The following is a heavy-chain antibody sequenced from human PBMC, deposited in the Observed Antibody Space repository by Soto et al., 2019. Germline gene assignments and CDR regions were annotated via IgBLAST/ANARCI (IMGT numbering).Heavy chain of an antibody. Sequence: PGGSLRLSCAASGFTFDDYAMHWVRQAPGKGLEWVSGISWNSGSIGYADSVKGRFTISRDNAKNSLYLQMNSLRAEDTALYYCAKDGLHLGELSSDAFDIWGQGTMVNVSS. CDR1: GFTFDDYA. J-gene: IGHJ3*02. D-gene: IGHD3-16*02. CDR2: ISWNSGSI. V-gene: IGHV3-9*01. CDR3: AKDGLHLGELSSDAFDI.